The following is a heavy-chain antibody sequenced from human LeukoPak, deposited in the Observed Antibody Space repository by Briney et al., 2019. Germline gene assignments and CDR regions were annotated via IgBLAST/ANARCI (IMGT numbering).Heavy chain of an antibody. V-gene: IGHV4-34*01. CDR1: GGSFSGYY. Sequence: SETLSLTCAVYGGSFSGYYWSWIRQPPGKGLEWIGEMDHSGSTNYNPSLKSRVTISVDTSKNQFSLKLSSVTAADTAVYYCARRLGRKFGERFYYYHYMDVWGKGTTVTISS. J-gene: IGHJ6*03. CDR2: MDHSGST. CDR3: ARRLGRKFGERFYYYHYMDV. D-gene: IGHD3-10*01.